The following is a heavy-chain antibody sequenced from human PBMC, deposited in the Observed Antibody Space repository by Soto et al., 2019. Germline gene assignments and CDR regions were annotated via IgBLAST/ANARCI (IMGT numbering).Heavy chain of an antibody. CDR2: IYWDDSK. D-gene: IGHD3-9*01. CDR1: GFSLSTSGVG. J-gene: IGHJ4*02. V-gene: IGHV2-5*02. CDR3: AHKGPEDWPLDY. Sequence: QITLKESGPTLVRPTQTLTLTCAFSGFSLSTSGVGVGWIRQPPGKALEWLAVIYWDDSKHYSPSLRSRLTISKDTSKNQLVLTMTNMDPMDTVTYYCAHKGPEDWPLDYWGQGTLVTVSS.